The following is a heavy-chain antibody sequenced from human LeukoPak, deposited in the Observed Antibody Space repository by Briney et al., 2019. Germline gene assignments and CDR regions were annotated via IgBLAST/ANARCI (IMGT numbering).Heavy chain of an antibody. J-gene: IGHJ4*02. V-gene: IGHV3-21*01. Sequence: GGSLRLSCAASGFTFSSYRMNWVRQAPGKGLEWVSSISSSSSYIYYADSVKGRFTISRDNAKNSLYLQMNSLRAEDTAVYYCARDWDVVVPAAVAFDYWGQGTLVTVSS. D-gene: IGHD2-2*01. CDR1: GFTFSSYR. CDR3: ARDWDVVVPAAVAFDY. CDR2: ISSSSSYI.